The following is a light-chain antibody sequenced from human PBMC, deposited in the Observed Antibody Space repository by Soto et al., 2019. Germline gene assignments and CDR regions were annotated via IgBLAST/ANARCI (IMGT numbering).Light chain of an antibody. Sequence: SYYLTQPPSVSVAPGQTATITCWGNNIGGKTVHWYQQKPGQAPVVVVDHDTDRPSGIPERFSGSNSGNTATLTISRVEAGDEADYYCQVWASSTDLYVFGPGTKVTVL. CDR3: QVWASSTDLYV. V-gene: IGLV3-21*02. CDR2: HDT. CDR1: NIGGKT. J-gene: IGLJ1*01.